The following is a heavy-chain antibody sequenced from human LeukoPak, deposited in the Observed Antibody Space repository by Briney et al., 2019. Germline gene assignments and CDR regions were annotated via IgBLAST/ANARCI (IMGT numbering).Heavy chain of an antibody. CDR3: ARVGDGHSVNYLDQ. CDR2: ISFSTTTE. D-gene: IGHD5-24*01. CDR1: RFTLRNYG. Sequence: GGALRLSCAASRFTLRNYGMTWVRQVPGKGLEWISYISFSTTTEYYADAVKGRFIVSRDNAKNSLYLQMNSLRDEDTAVFYCARVGDGHSVNYLDQWGQGTRVTVSS. V-gene: IGHV3-48*02. J-gene: IGHJ4*02.